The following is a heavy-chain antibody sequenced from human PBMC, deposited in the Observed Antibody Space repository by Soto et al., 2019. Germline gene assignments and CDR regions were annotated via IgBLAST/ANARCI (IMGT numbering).Heavy chain of an antibody. CDR2: ISYDGSNK. V-gene: IGHV3-30-3*01. Sequence: GGSLRLSCAASGFTFSSYAMHWVRQAPGKGLEWVAVISYDGSNKYYADSVKGRFTISRDNSKNTLYLQMNSLRAEDTAVYYCARDDGARLNYKTFHFYYGKDVWGQGTTVTVSS. CDR3: ARDDGARLNYKTFHFYYGKDV. J-gene: IGHJ6*02. D-gene: IGHD1-7*01. CDR1: GFTFSSYA.